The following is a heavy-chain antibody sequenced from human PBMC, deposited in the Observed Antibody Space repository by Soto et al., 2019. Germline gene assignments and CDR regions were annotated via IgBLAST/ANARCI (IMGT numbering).Heavy chain of an antibody. J-gene: IGHJ6*02. CDR2: ISSSSSYI. CDR1: GFTFSDYY. D-gene: IGHD6-13*01. V-gene: IGHV3-11*06. Sequence: GGSLRLSCAASGFTFSDYYMSWVRQAPGKGLEWVGFISSSSSYIYYADSVKGRFTISRDNAKNSLYLQMNSLRAEDTAVYYCARSPAATYYYYYGMDVWGQGTTVTVSS. CDR3: ARSPAATYYYYYGMDV.